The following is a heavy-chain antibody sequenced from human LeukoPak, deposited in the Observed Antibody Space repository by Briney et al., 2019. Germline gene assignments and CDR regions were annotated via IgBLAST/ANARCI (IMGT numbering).Heavy chain of an antibody. V-gene: IGHV1-69*06. D-gene: IGHD3-3*01. J-gene: IGHJ4*02. CDR3: ARNPDDFWSGYFTYFDY. CDR1: GGIFSSYA. Sequence: ASVKVSCKASGGIFSSYAISWVRQAPGPGHEWMGGIIPIFGTANYAQKFRGRATINVDKSTRTAYMELMSLRSDDTAVYYCARNPDDFWSGYFTYFDYWGQGTLVAVSS. CDR2: IIPIFGTA.